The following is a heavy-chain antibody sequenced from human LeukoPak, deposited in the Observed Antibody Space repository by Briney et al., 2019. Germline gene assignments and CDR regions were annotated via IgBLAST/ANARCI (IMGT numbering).Heavy chain of an antibody. D-gene: IGHD2-2*01. J-gene: IGHJ4*02. CDR1: RYTFIGYY. V-gene: IGHV1-2*06. Sequence: ASVKVSCMASRYTFIGYYIHWVRQAPGPGLEWMGRINPNSGDTSYAQKFQGRVTMTRDTSISTAYMELSRLTSDDTAVYYCARDLIGCSANGCFFDDWGQGTLVTVSS. CDR2: INPNSGDT. CDR3: ARDLIGCSANGCFFDD.